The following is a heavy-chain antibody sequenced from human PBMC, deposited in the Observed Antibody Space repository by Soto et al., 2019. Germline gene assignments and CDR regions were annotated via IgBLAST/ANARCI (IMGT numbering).Heavy chain of an antibody. CDR3: ARDVRGCSGGSCYPLFVY. CDR1: GFTFSSYA. Sequence: GSLRLSCAASGFTFSSYAMHWVRQAPGKGLEWVAVISYDGSNKYYADSVKGRFTISRDNSKNTLYLQMNSLRAEDTAVYYCARDVRGCSGGSCYPLFVYWGQGTLVTVSS. CDR2: ISYDGSNK. V-gene: IGHV3-30-3*01. J-gene: IGHJ4*02. D-gene: IGHD2-15*01.